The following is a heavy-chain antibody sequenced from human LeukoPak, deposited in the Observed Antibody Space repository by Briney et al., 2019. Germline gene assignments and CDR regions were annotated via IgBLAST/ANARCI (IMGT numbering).Heavy chain of an antibody. CDR3: ARSRFLEWFTADY. D-gene: IGHD3-3*01. V-gene: IGHV1-18*01. CDR1: GYTFTSYG. Sequence: GASVKVSCKASGYTFTSYGISWVRQAPGQGLEWVGWISAYNGNTNYAQKLQGRVTMTTDTSTSTAHMELRSLRSDDTAVYYCARSRFLEWFTADYWGQGTLVAVSS. J-gene: IGHJ4*02. CDR2: ISAYNGNT.